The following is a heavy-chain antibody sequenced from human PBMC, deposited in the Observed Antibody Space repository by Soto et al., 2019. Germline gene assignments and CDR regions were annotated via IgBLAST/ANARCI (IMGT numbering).Heavy chain of an antibody. Sequence: SETLSLTCAVYGGSFSGYYWSWIRQPPGKGLEWIGEINHSGSTNYNPSLKSRITISVDTSKNQFYLKLSSVNAADKAVYYCAREYPDYYGSGSYYRGVWFDPWGQGTLVTVSS. V-gene: IGHV4-34*01. CDR1: GGSFSGYY. CDR3: AREYPDYYGSGSYYRGVWFDP. CDR2: INHSGST. J-gene: IGHJ5*02. D-gene: IGHD3-10*01.